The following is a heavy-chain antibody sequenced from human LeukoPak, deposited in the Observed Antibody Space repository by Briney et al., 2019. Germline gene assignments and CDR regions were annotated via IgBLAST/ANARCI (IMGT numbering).Heavy chain of an antibody. D-gene: IGHD2-15*01. CDR1: GGSISSSSYY. Sequence: SETLSLTCTVSGGSISSSSYYWGWIRQPPGKGLEWIGSIYYSGSAYYNPSFKSRITISVDTSRNQFSLQLSSVTAADTAVYYCARIHRYCSGGACYVLDNWGQGTLVAVSS. CDR3: ARIHRYCSGGACYVLDN. V-gene: IGHV4-39*07. CDR2: IYYSGSA. J-gene: IGHJ4*02.